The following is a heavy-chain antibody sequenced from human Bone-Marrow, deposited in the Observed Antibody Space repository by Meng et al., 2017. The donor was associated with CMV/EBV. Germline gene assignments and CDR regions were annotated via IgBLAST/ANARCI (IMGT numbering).Heavy chain of an antibody. D-gene: IGHD3-3*01. CDR2: IIPIFGTA. V-gene: IGHV1-69*05. J-gene: IGHJ6*01. Sequence: SVKVSCKASGGTFSSYAISWVRQAPGQGLEWMGGIIPIFGTANYAQKFQGRVTITTDESTSTAYMELSSLRSEDTAVYYCARGTIFGVVIGCGMDVWGQGTTVTGSS. CDR1: GGTFSSYA. CDR3: ARGTIFGVVIGCGMDV.